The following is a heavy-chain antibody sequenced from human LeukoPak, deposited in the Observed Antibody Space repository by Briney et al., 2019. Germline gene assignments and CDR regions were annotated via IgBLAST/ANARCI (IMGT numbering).Heavy chain of an antibody. CDR1: GFTFGDYA. J-gene: IGHJ6*02. CDR2: IRKKSDGGTT. Sequence: GRSLRLSCTASGFTFGDYAMSWFRQAPGKGLEWVGFIRKKSDGGTTEYAASVKGRFTISRDDSKSIAYLQMNSLKSEDTAVYYCCRDGPGITMDVWGQGTTVIVSS. V-gene: IGHV3-49*03. D-gene: IGHD3-10*01. CDR3: CRDGPGITMDV.